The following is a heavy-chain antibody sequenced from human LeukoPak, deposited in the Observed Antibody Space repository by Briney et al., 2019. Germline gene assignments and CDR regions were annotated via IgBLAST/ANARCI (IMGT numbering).Heavy chain of an antibody. V-gene: IGHV3-23*01. D-gene: IGHD3/OR15-3a*01. Sequence: GGSLRLSCAASGFTFNDYAMSWVRQAPGKGLEWVSGISGSGGGTYYADSVKGRFTISRDNSQNTLYLQMNSLGADDTAIYYSARGRIGPDYWGQGTLVTVSS. CDR3: ARGRIGPDY. CDR2: ISGSGGGT. CDR1: GFTFNDYA. J-gene: IGHJ4*02.